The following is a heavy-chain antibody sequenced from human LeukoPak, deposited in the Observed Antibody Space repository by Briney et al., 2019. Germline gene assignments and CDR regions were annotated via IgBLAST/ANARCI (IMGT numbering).Heavy chain of an antibody. CDR3: AKSNGYGLIDI. D-gene: IGHD3-22*01. J-gene: IGHJ3*02. CDR1: GYSISSNYY. CDR2: IFYSGST. V-gene: IGHV4-38-2*02. Sequence: KPSETLSLTCSVSGYSISSNYYWVWVRQPPGKALEWIGNIFYSGSTYYSPSLKSRVTISLDTSRNQFSLKLNSVTAADTAVYYCAKSNGYGLIDIWGQGTMVTVSS.